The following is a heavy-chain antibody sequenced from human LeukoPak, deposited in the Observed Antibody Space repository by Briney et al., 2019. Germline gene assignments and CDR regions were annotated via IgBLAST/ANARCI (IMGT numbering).Heavy chain of an antibody. Sequence: GESLQISCKGSGYSFTSYWIGWVRQMPGKGLEWMGIIYPGDSDTRYSPSFQGQVTISADKSISTAYLQWSSLKASDTAMYYCARQSYYDFWSGYLDGMDVWGQGTTVTVSS. J-gene: IGHJ6*02. CDR1: GYSFTSYW. D-gene: IGHD3-3*01. CDR3: ARQSYYDFWSGYLDGMDV. CDR2: IYPGDSDT. V-gene: IGHV5-51*01.